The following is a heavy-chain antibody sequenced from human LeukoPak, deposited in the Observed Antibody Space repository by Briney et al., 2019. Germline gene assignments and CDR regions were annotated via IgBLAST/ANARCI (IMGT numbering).Heavy chain of an antibody. Sequence: PSETLSLTCTVSGASISSYYWSWIRQPPGKGLEWIGYIYYSGNTNYNPSLKSRVTISIDTSKNQFSLRLTSVTAADTAGYYCAREHKDYDGDGYYYGYWGQGTLVTVSS. CDR3: AREHKDYDGDGYYYGY. V-gene: IGHV4-59*12. CDR1: GASISSYY. J-gene: IGHJ4*02. D-gene: IGHD2-21*02. CDR2: IYYSGNT.